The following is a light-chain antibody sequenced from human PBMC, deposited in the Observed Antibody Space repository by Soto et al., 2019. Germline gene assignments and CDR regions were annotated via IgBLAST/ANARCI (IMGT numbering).Light chain of an antibody. V-gene: IGKV1-5*03. CDR3: HQYNSYPYT. CDR2: KAS. CDR1: QSISSW. J-gene: IGKJ2*01. Sequence: DIQMTQSPSTLSASVGDRVTITCRASQSISSWLAWYQQKPGKAPKLLIYKASSLESGVPSRFSGSGSGTEFTLTISSLQPDDFATYYCHQYNSYPYTVGQGPKLEIK.